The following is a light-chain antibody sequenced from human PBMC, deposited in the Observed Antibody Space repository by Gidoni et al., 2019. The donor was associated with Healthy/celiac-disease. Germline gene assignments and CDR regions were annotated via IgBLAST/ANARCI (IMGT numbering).Light chain of an antibody. CDR1: QSVSSSY. V-gene: IGKV3-20*01. CDR2: GAS. Sequence: EIVLTQSPGTLSLSTGERATLSCRASQSVSSSYLAWYQQKPGQAPRLLIYGASSRATGIPDMFSCSGSGTDFTLTISRLEPEDFAVYYCQQYGSSLYTFGQGTKLEIK. J-gene: IGKJ2*01. CDR3: QQYGSSLYT.